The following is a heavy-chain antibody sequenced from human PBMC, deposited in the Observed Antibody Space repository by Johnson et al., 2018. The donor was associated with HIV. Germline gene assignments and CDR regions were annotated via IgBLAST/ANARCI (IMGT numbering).Heavy chain of an antibody. V-gene: IGHV3-66*01. Sequence: VQLVESGGGLVQPGGSLRLSCAASGFSVSNYYMSWVRQAPGKGLEWVSVLFSDGTTYYADSVKGRFTISGDNSKNTLFLQMNSLRAEDTAVFYCARACRDGYTCDVYDIWGQGTMVTVSS. D-gene: IGHD5-24*01. CDR1: GFSVSNYY. J-gene: IGHJ3*02. CDR3: ARACRDGYTCDVYDI. CDR2: LFSDGTT.